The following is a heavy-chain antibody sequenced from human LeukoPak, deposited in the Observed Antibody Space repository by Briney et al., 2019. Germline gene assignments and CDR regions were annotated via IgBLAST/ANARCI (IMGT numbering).Heavy chain of an antibody. V-gene: IGHV3-33*01. D-gene: IGHD3-10*01. CDR2: IWYDGSNK. CDR1: GFTFSSYG. Sequence: GRSLRLSCAASGFTFSSYGMHWVRQAPGKGLEWVAVIWYDGSNKYYADSVKGRFTISRDNSKNTLYLQMNSLRAEDTAVYYCARDGSRGSGSYYPYAFDIWGQGTMVTVSS. J-gene: IGHJ3*02. CDR3: ARDGSRGSGSYYPYAFDI.